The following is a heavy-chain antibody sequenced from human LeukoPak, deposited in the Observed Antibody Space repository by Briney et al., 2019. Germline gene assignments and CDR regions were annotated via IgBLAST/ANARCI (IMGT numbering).Heavy chain of an antibody. CDR3: ARDQWLDVAGVDP. D-gene: IGHD6-19*01. Sequence: ASVTVSCKASGYTFTDYYMHWVRQAPGQGLEWMGWINPNSGGTNYAQKFQGRVTMTRDTSISTAYMELSRLRPDDTAVYYCARDQWLDVAGVDPWGQGTLVTVSS. V-gene: IGHV1-2*02. J-gene: IGHJ5*02. CDR2: INPNSGGT. CDR1: GYTFTDYY.